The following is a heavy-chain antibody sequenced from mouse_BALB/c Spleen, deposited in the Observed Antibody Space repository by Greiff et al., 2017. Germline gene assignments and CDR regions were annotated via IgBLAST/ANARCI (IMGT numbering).Heavy chain of an antibody. Sequence: EVMLVESGGGLVKPGGSLKLSCAASGFTFSDYYMYWVRQTPEKRLEWVATISDGGSYTYYPDSVKGRFTISRDNAKDNLYLQMSSLKSEDTAMYYCARGRYDGFDYWGQGTTLTVSS. D-gene: IGHD2-14*01. CDR1: GFTFSDYY. CDR2: ISDGGSYT. V-gene: IGHV5-4*02. CDR3: ARGRYDGFDY. J-gene: IGHJ2*01.